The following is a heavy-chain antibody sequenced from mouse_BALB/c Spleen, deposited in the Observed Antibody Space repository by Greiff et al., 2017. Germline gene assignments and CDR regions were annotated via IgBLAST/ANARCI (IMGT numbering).Heavy chain of an antibody. CDR3: ARWGYGNYDAY. Sequence: EVQGVESGGGLVQPGGSRKLSCAASGFTFSSFGMHWVRQAPEKGLEWVAYISSGSSTIYYADTVKGRFTISRDNPKNTLFLQMTSLRSEDTAMYYCARWGYGNYDAYWGQGTLVTVSA. V-gene: IGHV5-17*02. J-gene: IGHJ3*01. D-gene: IGHD2-10*02. CDR1: GFTFSSFG. CDR2: ISSGSSTI.